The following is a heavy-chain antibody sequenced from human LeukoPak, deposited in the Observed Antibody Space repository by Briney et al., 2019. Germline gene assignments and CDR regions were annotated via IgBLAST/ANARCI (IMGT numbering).Heavy chain of an antibody. CDR3: ARDISSGWYFNAFDI. CDR1: GYSISSGYY. CDR2: IYHSGRT. J-gene: IGHJ3*02. V-gene: IGHV4-38-2*02. D-gene: IGHD6-19*01. Sequence: SETLSLTCTVSGYSISSGYYWGWIRQPPGKGLEWIGSIYHSGRTFYNPSLKSRVTISVDTSKNQFSLKLSSVTAADTAVYYCARDISSGWYFNAFDIWGQGTMVTVSS.